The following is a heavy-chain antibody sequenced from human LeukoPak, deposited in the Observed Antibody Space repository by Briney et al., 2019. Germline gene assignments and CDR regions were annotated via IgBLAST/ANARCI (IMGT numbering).Heavy chain of an antibody. Sequence: PSETLSLTCTVSGGSVSTRIYYWGWIRQPPGKGLEWIGSAFYSGSTYYHPSLRSRATISVDTSKNQFSLKLDSVTAADTAVYYCARFYTTSQYGSGYMDVWGKGTTVTVSS. J-gene: IGHJ6*03. D-gene: IGHD3-10*01. CDR2: AFYSGST. CDR3: ARFYTTSQYGSGYMDV. CDR1: GGSVSTRIYY. V-gene: IGHV4-39*01.